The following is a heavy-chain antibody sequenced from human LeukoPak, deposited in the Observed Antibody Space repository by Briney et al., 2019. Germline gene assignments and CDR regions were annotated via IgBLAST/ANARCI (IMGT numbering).Heavy chain of an antibody. Sequence: ETLSLTCIVSGGSISSISSNNYHWGWIRQPPGKGLEWIGSIYYSGSTYYNPSLKSRVTISVDTSKNQFSLKLSSVTAADTAVYYCARVYYDFWSGNNWFDPWGQGTLVTVSS. V-gene: IGHV4-39*01. CDR3: ARVYYDFWSGNNWFDP. D-gene: IGHD3-3*01. CDR2: IYYSGST. J-gene: IGHJ5*02. CDR1: GGSISSISSNNYH.